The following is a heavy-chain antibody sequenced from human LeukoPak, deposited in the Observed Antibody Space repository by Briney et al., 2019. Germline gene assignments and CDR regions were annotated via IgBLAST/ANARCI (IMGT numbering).Heavy chain of an antibody. D-gene: IGHD3-22*01. Sequence: PGGSLRLSCAASGFSLSTYWMSWVRQAPGKGLEWVANIKQDESEKDYVDSVKGRFTISRDNAKNSLYLQMNSLRAEDTAVYYCARCNYDSSGYYSNWFDPWGQGTLVTVSS. CDR3: ARCNYDSSGYYSNWFDP. V-gene: IGHV3-7*01. CDR1: GFSLSTYW. J-gene: IGHJ5*02. CDR2: IKQDESEK.